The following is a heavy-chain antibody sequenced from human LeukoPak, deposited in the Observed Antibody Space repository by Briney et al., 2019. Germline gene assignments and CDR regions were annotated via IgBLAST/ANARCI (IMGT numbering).Heavy chain of an antibody. V-gene: IGHV3-23*01. J-gene: IGHJ4*01. CDR2: LSGSGITT. CDR1: GSTFGNSA. D-gene: IGHD6-19*01. CDR3: AKGIYSSGWSYFDY. Sequence: GSLRLSCAASGSTFGNSAMSWVHQAPGKGLEWVSTLSGSGITTYYADSVKGRFTISRDNSKNTLYLQMNSLRVEDTAVYYCAKGIYSSGWSYFDYWGHGTLVTVSS.